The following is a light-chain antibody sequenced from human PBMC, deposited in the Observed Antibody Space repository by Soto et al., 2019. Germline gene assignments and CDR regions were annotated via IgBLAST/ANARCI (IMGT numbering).Light chain of an antibody. Sequence: QSALTQPPSASGSPGQSVTISCTGTSSDVGDHNLVSWYQQYPGKAPKLLIYQVTNRASGVPNRFSGSKSGNTASLTVSGLQAVDEADYYCSSYAGSDNYVFGTGTKVTVL. CDR1: SSDVGDHNL. CDR3: SSYAGSDNYV. CDR2: QVT. J-gene: IGLJ1*01. V-gene: IGLV2-8*01.